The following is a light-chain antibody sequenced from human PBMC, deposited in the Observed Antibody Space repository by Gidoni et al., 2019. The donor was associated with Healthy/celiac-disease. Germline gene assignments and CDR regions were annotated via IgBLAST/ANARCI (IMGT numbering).Light chain of an antibody. CDR1: QSISSK. CDR2: AAS. CDR3: QQSYSTPRT. Sequence: DIQMSQPPSSLSASVGDRVTITCRASQSISSKLNWYQQKPGKAPTLLIKAASSSQSGVPSRFSGGGSGTDFTITISSLQPEDFATYYCQQSYSTPRTFGQGTKVEIK. V-gene: IGKV1-39*01. J-gene: IGKJ1*01.